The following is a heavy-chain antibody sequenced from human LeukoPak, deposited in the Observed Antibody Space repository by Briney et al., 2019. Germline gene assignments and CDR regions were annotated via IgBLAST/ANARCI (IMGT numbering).Heavy chain of an antibody. J-gene: IGHJ4*02. Sequence: SVKVSCKASGGTFSSYAISWVRQAPGQGLEWMGRIIPILGIANYAQKFQGRVTITADKSTSTAYMELSSLRSEDTAVYYCAREASADRYCSGGSCYPGGYWGQGTLDTVSS. D-gene: IGHD2-15*01. V-gene: IGHV1-69*04. CDR1: GGTFSSYA. CDR3: AREASADRYCSGGSCYPGGY. CDR2: IIPILGIA.